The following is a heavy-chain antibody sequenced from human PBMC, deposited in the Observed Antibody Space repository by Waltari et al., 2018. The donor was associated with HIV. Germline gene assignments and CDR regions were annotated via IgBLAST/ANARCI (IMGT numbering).Heavy chain of an antibody. Sequence: QVQPVESGGAAVEPGRCLSLPCGASGFSFYINGFNVVRQAPSKGLDWVASISYDGRHIYYADSVNGRFTIYRDNSNNTVYLQMTSLRPEDTTVYSCAKEWWDLLEFGYYFDSWGQGTLVTVSS. J-gene: IGHJ4*01. D-gene: IGHD1-26*01. V-gene: IGHV3-30*18. CDR1: GFSFYING. CDR2: ISYDGRHI. CDR3: AKEWWDLLEFGYYFDS.